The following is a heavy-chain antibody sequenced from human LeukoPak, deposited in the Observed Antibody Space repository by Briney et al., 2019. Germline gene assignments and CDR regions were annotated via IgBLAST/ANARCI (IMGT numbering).Heavy chain of an antibody. CDR3: ARVAAELSPPDY. V-gene: IGHV3-21*01. CDR2: ISSSSYI. J-gene: IGHJ4*02. D-gene: IGHD3-16*02. Sequence: GGSLRLSCAASGFTFSSYSMNWVRQAPGKGLEWVSSISSSSYIYYADSVKGRFTISRDNAKNSLYLQMNSLRAEDTAVYYCARVAAELSPPDYWGQGTLVTVSS. CDR1: GFTFSSYS.